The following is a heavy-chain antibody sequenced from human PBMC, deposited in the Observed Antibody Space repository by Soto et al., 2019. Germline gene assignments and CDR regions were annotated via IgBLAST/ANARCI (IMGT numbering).Heavy chain of an antibody. D-gene: IGHD3-22*01. CDR1: GFTFSSYA. J-gene: IGHJ3*02. V-gene: IGHV3-30-3*01. Sequence: GGSLRLSCAASGFTFSSYAVHWVRQAPGKGLEWVAVISYDGSNKYYADSVKGRFTISRDNSKNTLYLQMNSPRAEDTAVYYCARDRYYYDSSGYYGDAFDIWGQGTMVTVSS. CDR3: ARDRYYYDSSGYYGDAFDI. CDR2: ISYDGSNK.